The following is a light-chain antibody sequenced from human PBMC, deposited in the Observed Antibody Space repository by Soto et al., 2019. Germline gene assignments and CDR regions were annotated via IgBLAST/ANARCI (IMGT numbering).Light chain of an antibody. V-gene: IGKV1-33*01. CDR1: QDINNY. CDR2: DAS. J-gene: IGKJ5*01. Sequence: DIQMTQSPSSLSAPVGDRVTITCKASQDINNYLNWYQQKPGKAPKLLISDASNLETGVPSRFSGSRFGTDFTFTISSLQPEDIATYYCQQYDNLTITFGQGTRLEIK. CDR3: QQYDNLTIT.